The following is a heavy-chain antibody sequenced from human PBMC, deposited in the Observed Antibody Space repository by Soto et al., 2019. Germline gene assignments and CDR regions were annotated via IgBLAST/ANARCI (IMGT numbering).Heavy chain of an antibody. V-gene: IGHV4-59*13. Sequence: SETLSLTCDVSGASITTYYWSWIRQAPGKGLEWTGNVYHTGSTNYNSSLRSRVTISVDTSKNQFSLNMNSVTAADTAVYYCARRLIGSGWAHDSWGQGALVTVSS. CDR1: GASITTYY. J-gene: IGHJ4*02. D-gene: IGHD6-19*01. CDR3: ARRLIGSGWAHDS. CDR2: VYHTGST.